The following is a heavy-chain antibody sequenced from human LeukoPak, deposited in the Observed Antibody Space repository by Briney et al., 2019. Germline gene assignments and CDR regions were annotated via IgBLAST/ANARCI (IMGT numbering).Heavy chain of an antibody. CDR1: GGSISSSNW. V-gene: IGHV4-4*02. Sequence: SETLSLTCAVSGGSISSSNWWSWVRQPPGKGLEWIGEIYHSGSTNYNPSLKSRVTISVDKSKNQFSLKLSSVTAADTAVYYCARVRGPAATRYYYYYMDVWGKGTTVTVSS. CDR2: IYHSGST. D-gene: IGHD2-15*01. CDR3: ARVRGPAATRYYYYYMDV. J-gene: IGHJ6*03.